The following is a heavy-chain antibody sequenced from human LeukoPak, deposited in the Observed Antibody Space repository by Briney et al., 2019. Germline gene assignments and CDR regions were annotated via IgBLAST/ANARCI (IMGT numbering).Heavy chain of an antibody. CDR1: GFSLTTSGVG. Sequence: SGPTLVKPTQTLTLTCTFSGFSLTTSGVGVGWIRQPPGKALEWLAFIYWDDDKRYSPSLKSRLTITKDTSKNQVVLTMTNMDPVDTATYYCAHGFNYYDGHPIVPFDFWGQGTLVTVSS. CDR2: IYWDDDK. V-gene: IGHV2-5*02. D-gene: IGHD3-22*01. J-gene: IGHJ4*02. CDR3: AHGFNYYDGHPIVPFDF.